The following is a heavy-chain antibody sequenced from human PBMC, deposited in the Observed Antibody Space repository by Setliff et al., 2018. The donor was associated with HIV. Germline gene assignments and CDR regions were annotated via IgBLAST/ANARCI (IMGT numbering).Heavy chain of an antibody. CDR3: VRDKDYAFDL. J-gene: IGHJ3*01. CDR2: IWNSRPI. CDR1: GFTFSSYS. V-gene: IGHV3-48*04. Sequence: GGSLRLSCSAAGFTFSSYSMNWVRQAPGKGPEWVSNIWNSRPIYYADSVKGRFTVSRDDAKNSLVLQMNSLRAEDTALYYCVRDKDYAFDLWGQGTMVTVSS.